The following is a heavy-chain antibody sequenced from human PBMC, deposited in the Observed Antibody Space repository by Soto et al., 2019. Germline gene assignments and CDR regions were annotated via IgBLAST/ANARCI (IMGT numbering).Heavy chain of an antibody. CDR2: IRSKANSYAT. CDR1: GFTFSGSA. CDR3: TRLDLALGIGTFDI. D-gene: IGHD7-27*01. V-gene: IGHV3-73*01. J-gene: IGHJ3*02. Sequence: LSLTCAASGFTFSGSAMHWVRQASGKGLEWVGRIRSKANSYATAYAASVKGRFTISRDDSKNTAYLQMNSLKTEDTAVYYCTRLDLALGIGTFDIWGQGTMVTVSS.